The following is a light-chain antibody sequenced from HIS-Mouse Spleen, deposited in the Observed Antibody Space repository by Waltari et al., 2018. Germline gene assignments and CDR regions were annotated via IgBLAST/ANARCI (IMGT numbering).Light chain of an antibody. J-gene: IGLJ1*01. CDR2: SKH. Sequence: QSVLTQPTSASGTPGQRVTIPCSGSSSIIASNTVNWYQQLPGTAPKLFIYSKHQRPAGVPDLFSGSKSVPSAVLSISGRQSDDAAYYYCAAWDDSLNGLVFGTGTNVTVL. CDR3: AAWDDSLNGLV. CDR1: SSIIASNT. V-gene: IGLV1-44*01.